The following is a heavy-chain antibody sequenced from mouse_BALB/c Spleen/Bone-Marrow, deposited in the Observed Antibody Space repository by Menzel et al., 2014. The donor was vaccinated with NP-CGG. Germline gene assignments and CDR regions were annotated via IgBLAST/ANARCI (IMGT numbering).Heavy chain of an antibody. D-gene: IGHD2-1*01. J-gene: IGHJ2*01. Sequence: VVKTGASVKISCKASGYSFTGYYMHWIKQSHGKSLEWIGYISCYNGASGYNQKFKGKATFTVDTSSTIAYMQLNSLTSEDSAVYYCARRRDGTNYFDYWGQGTTLTVSS. CDR1: GYSFTGYY. CDR3: ARRRDGTNYFDY. V-gene: IGHV1S34*01. CDR2: ISCYNGAS.